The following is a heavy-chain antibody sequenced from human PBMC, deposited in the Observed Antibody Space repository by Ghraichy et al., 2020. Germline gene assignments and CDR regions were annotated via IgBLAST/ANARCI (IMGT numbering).Heavy chain of an antibody. D-gene: IGHD6-19*01. CDR3: IRSFSGPSDY. V-gene: IGHV3-74*01. CDR1: GFMLSSHW. J-gene: IGHJ4*02. Sequence: GGSLRLSCAASGFMLSSHWVHWVRQPPGKGLVWVSRLNPDGSITNYADSVKGRFTISRDNAKDTVYLQMNSLRAEDTAVYYCIRSFSGPSDYWGQGTLVTVSS. CDR2: LNPDGSIT.